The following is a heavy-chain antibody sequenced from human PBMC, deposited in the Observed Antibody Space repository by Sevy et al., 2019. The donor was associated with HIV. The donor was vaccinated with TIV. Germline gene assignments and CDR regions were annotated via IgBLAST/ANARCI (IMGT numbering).Heavy chain of an antibody. D-gene: IGHD6-13*01. Sequence: GSLRLSCAASGFTVSSDYMTWVRQAPGKGLEGVSVIYSGGTTYYADSVKGGFTISRDNSKNTVYLQMNSLRAEDTAVYYRARESSSTWQAGYYGMAVWGQGTTVTVSS. CDR2: IYSGGTT. V-gene: IGHV3-66*01. CDR1: GFTVSSDY. CDR3: ARESSSTWQAGYYGMAV. J-gene: IGHJ6*02.